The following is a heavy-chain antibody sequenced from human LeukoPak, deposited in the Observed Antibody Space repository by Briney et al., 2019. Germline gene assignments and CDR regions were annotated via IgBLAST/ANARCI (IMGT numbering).Heavy chain of an antibody. CDR2: INPNSGGT. J-gene: IGHJ4*02. CDR3: ARDYCSSTSCLFDY. CDR1: GYTFIAYY. V-gene: IGHV1-2*06. D-gene: IGHD2-2*01. Sequence: GASVKVSCKASGYTFIAYYIYWMRQAPGQGLEWVGRINPNSGGTNYAQNFQDRVTLTRDTSITTAYMELNRLISDDTAVYYCARDYCSSTSCLFDYWGQGTLVTVSS.